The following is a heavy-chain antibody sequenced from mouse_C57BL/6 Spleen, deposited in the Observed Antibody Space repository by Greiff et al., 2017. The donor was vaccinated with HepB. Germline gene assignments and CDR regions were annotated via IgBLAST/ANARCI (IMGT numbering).Heavy chain of an antibody. CDR3: ARSGLRGDFDY. D-gene: IGHD2-4*01. Sequence: VQLQQSGAELVMPGASVKLSCKASGYTFTSYWMHWVKQRPGQGLEWIGEIDPSDSYTNYNQKFKGKSTLTVDKSSSTAYMQLSSLTSEDSAVYYCARSGLRGDFDYWGQGTTLTVSS. CDR2: IDPSDSYT. J-gene: IGHJ2*01. V-gene: IGHV1-69*01. CDR1: GYTFTSYW.